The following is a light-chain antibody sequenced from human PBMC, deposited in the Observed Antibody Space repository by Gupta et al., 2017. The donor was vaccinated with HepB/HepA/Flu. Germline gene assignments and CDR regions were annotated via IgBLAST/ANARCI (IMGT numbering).Light chain of an antibody. Sequence: AIRMTQSPSSFSASTGDRVAITCRASQGISNHLVWYQQKPGKAPKLLIFDASTLHSGVPSRFSGSGSGTDFTLTINNRQSEDFATYYCQQYENYLSWTFGQGTKVEIK. CDR2: DAS. J-gene: IGKJ1*01. V-gene: IGKV1-8*01. CDR3: QQYENYLSWT. CDR1: QGISNH.